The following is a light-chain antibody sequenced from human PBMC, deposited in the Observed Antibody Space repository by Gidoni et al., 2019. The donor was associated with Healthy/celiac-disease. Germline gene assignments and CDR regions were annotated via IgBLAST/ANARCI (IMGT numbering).Light chain of an antibody. V-gene: IGKV1-39*01. CDR3: QQSYSTPLT. J-gene: IGKJ4*01. CDR2: AAS. Sequence: DIQMIQSPSSPSASVGDRVTITCRANQSISSYLNWYQQKPRKAPKLLIYAASSLQSGVPSTFSGSGSGTDFTLTISSLQPEYFATYYCQQSYSTPLTFXGXTKVEIK. CDR1: QSISSY.